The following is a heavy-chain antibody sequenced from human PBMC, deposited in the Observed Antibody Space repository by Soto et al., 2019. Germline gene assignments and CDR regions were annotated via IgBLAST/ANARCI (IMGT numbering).Heavy chain of an antibody. Sequence: QVQLVQSGAEVKKPGSSVKVSCKASGGTFSSYAISWVRQAPGQGLEWLGNIIPIFGTANYAETFQGRVTITADESTSTAYMELSSRRSEDTAVYYCARTERNDDFWSGYPNYYYYGMDVWGQGTTVTVSS. CDR2: IIPIFGTA. CDR3: ARTERNDDFWSGYPNYYYYGMDV. J-gene: IGHJ6*02. D-gene: IGHD3-3*01. V-gene: IGHV1-69*18. CDR1: GGTFSSYA.